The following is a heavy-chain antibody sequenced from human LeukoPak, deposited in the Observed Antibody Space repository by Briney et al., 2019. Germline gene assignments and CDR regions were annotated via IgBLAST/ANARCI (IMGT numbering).Heavy chain of an antibody. CDR3: ARGRGISAYYYYMDA. CDR2: IWYDGSNK. J-gene: IGHJ6*03. D-gene: IGHD3-3*02. CDR1: GFTFSSYG. Sequence: GRSLRLSCAASGFTFSSYGMHWVRQAPGKGLEWVAVIWYDGSNKYYADSVKGRFTISRDNSKNTLYLQMNSLRAEDTAVYYCARGRGISAYYYYMDAWGKGTTVTVSS. V-gene: IGHV3-33*01.